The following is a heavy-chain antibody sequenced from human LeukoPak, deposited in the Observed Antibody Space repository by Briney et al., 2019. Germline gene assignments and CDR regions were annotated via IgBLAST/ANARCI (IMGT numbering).Heavy chain of an antibody. CDR2: TYTRGNS. V-gene: IGHV3-53*01. Sequence: GGSLRLSCAASGFDVSSHHMVWVRQAPGKGLEWVSVTYTRGNSYYTDSVKGRFIISRDTSKNTMDLQMNSLRPEDSALYFCARGGRGSAAVVAPRSFDIWGQGTMVTVSS. CDR1: GFDVSSHH. D-gene: IGHD3-22*01. CDR3: ARGGRGSAAVVAPRSFDI. J-gene: IGHJ3*02.